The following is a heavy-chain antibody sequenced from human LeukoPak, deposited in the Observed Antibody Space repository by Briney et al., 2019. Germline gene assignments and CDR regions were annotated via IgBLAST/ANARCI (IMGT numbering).Heavy chain of an antibody. J-gene: IGHJ5*02. D-gene: IGHD3-9*01. CDR3: ARDREVLLRYFEGFDP. V-gene: IGHV4-34*01. CDR2: INHSGST. Sequence: KSSETLSLTCAVYGGSFSGYYWSWIRQPPGKGLEWIGEINHSGSTNYNPSLKSRVTISVDTSKNQFSLKLSSVTAADTAVYYCARDREVLLRYFEGFDPWGQGTLVTVSS. CDR1: GGSFSGYY.